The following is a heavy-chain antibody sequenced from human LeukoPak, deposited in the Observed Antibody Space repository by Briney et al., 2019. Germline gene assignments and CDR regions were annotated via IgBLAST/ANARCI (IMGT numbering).Heavy chain of an antibody. J-gene: IGHJ4*02. CDR1: GFTLSDHY. V-gene: IGHV3-72*01. Sequence: GGSLRLSCVASGFTLSDHYMDWVRQAPGKGLEWVGRTKNKANSYSTEYAAPVKGRFTIWRDDSKNSLYLQMNSLKTEDTAVYYCARAGDYYSTGDCWGQGTLVTVSS. CDR3: ARAGDYYSTGDC. CDR2: TKNKANSYST. D-gene: IGHD3-22*01.